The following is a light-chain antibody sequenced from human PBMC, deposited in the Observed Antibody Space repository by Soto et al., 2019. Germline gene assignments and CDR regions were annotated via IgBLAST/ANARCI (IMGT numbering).Light chain of an antibody. CDR2: DVS. CDR1: SSDVGGYNY. CDR3: CSYAGTYV. V-gene: IGLV2-11*01. J-gene: IGLJ1*01. Sequence: QSVLAQHRSVSRSPGQSVTISCTRTSSDVGGYNYVSWYHQHPGRAPKLMIYDVSKRPSGVPERFSGSKSDHTASLSISGLQADDEADYYCCSYAGTYVIGTGTKVTDL.